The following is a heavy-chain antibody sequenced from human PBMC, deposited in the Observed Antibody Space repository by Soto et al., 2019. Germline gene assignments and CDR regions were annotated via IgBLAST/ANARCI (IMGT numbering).Heavy chain of an antibody. V-gene: IGHV3-7*01. CDR1: GLTFSSYW. Sequence: PGGSLRLSCAASGLTFSSYWMSWVRQAPGKGLEWVANIKQDGSEKYYVDSVKGRFTISRDNAKNSLYLQMNSLRAEDTAVYYCARMKAGGEDYYNYYYYMDVWGKGTTVTVSS. CDR3: ARMKAGGEDYYNYYYYMDV. CDR2: IKQDGSEK. D-gene: IGHD2-21*01. J-gene: IGHJ6*03.